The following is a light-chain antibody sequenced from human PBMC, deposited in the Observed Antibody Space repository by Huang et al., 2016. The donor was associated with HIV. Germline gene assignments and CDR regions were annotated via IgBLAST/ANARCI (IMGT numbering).Light chain of an antibody. CDR3: IEALQAPYT. J-gene: IGKJ2*01. Sequence: DAVMTQSPLSLPVPPGEPASISCRSSQSLRHRNGLNYLDWYLQKPGQSPQLLIHLGSSRASGVPDRFGGGGSGTDFSLNISRVEAEDAGIYYCIEALQAPYTFGQGTKLEI. CDR2: LGS. V-gene: IGKV2-28*01. CDR1: QSLRHRNGLNY.